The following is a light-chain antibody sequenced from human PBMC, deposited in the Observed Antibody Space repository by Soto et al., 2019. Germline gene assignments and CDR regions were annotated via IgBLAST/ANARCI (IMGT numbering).Light chain of an antibody. V-gene: IGKV4-1*01. Sequence: DIVLTQSPDSLAVSLGERATINCRSSQSVLNRSNNKNYLAWYQQKPGQPSKLLISWASTRESGIPDRFSGSGSGTDFTLTINSLQAEDVALYYCQQYYSHSSVYSFGQGTKLEIK. J-gene: IGKJ2*03. CDR1: QSVLNRSNNKNY. CDR3: QQYYSHSSVYS. CDR2: WAS.